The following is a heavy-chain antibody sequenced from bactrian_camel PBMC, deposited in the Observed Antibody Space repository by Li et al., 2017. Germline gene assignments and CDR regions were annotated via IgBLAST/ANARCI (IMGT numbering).Heavy chain of an antibody. D-gene: IGHD5*01. Sequence: HVQLVESGGGPMQAGDDLKLSCVVSGYMHIPWCVGWYRQTPGQEREGLAFIDSDGGTTYVDSVKDRFTISKESKNTFLLQIDSLKLEDTGTYYCAADFGSPFRSPPKSTIDWLDETEYNVWGQGTQVTVS. CDR1: GYMHIPWC. CDR3: AADFGSPFRSPPKSTIDWLDETEYNV. CDR2: IDSDGGT. J-gene: IGHJ4*01. V-gene: IGHV3S53*01.